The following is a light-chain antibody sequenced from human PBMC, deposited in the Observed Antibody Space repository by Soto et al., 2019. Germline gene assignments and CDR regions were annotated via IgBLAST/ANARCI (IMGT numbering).Light chain of an antibody. CDR2: EVT. CDR3: TSYVGNDIWV. Sequence: QSALTQPPSASGSPGQSVTISCTGTSSDVGAYKYVSWYQQYQGKAPKLMIYEVTKRPSGVPDRFSGSKSGNTTSLTVAGLQDEDEADYCCTSYVGNDIWVFGGGTKVTVL. CDR1: SSDVGAYKY. J-gene: IGLJ3*02. V-gene: IGLV2-8*01.